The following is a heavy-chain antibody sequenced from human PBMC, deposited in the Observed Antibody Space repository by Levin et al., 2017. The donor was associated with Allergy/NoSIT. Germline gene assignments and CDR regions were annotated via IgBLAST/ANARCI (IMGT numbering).Heavy chain of an antibody. V-gene: IGHV3-23*01. CDR3: AKVLPSDYGDSFDY. D-gene: IGHD4-17*01. CDR2: ISSRDDST. Sequence: GESLKISCAASGFTFSNYAMSWVRQAPGKGLEWVSAISSRDDSTYYAGSVKGRFTVSRDNSKNTLYLQMNSLRAEDTAVYYCAKVLPSDYGDSFDYWGHGTLVTVSS. CDR1: GFTFSNYA. J-gene: IGHJ4*01.